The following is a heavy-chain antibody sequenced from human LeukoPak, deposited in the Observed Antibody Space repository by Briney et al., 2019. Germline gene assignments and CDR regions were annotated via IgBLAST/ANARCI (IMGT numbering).Heavy chain of an antibody. J-gene: IGHJ4*02. CDR3: AKVGGFYSSSWCDY. CDR2: ISSSSSYI. D-gene: IGHD6-13*01. CDR1: GFTFSSYS. Sequence: GGSLRLSCAASGFTFSSYSMNWVRQAPGKGLEWVSSISSSSSYIYYADSVKGRFTISRDNAKNSLYLQMNSLRAEDTAVYYCAKVGGFYSSSWCDYWGQGTLVTVSS. V-gene: IGHV3-21*04.